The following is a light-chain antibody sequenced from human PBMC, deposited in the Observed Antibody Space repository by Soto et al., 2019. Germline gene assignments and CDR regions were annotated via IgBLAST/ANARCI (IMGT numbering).Light chain of an antibody. J-gene: IGKJ1*01. CDR1: QSISSW. CDR3: QQYGSCSPWT. V-gene: IGKV1-5*03. CDR2: KAS. Sequence: DIQMTQSPSTLSASVGDRVTITCRASQSISSWLAWYQQKTGSDPTLLIYKASSFETGGTPRFSGSGSGTKFTPIISSMQHADFASYYCQQYGSCSPWTFGEGTKVEIK.